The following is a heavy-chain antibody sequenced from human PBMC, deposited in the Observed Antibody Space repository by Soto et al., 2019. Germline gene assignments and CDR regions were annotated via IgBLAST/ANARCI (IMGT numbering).Heavy chain of an antibody. V-gene: IGHV6-1*01. D-gene: IGHD3-16*02. CDR2: TYYRSKWYN. CDR1: GDSVSSNSAA. Sequence: PSQTLSLTCAISGDSVSSNSAAWNWIRQSPSRGLEWLGRTYYRSKWYNDYAVSVKSRITINPDTSKNQFSLQLNSVTPEDTAVYYCARDLYDYVWGSYRYDWFDPWGQGTLGTVSS. CDR3: ARDLYDYVWGSYRYDWFDP. J-gene: IGHJ5*02.